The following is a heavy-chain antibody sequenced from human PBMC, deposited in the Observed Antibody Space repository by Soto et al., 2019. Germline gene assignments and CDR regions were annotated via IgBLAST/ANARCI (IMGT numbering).Heavy chain of an antibody. CDR3: ATTGIRDYDTSGYYSSYYDY. J-gene: IGHJ4*02. V-gene: IGHV3-21*01. CDR1: GFTFSSYS. Sequence: GGSLRLSCAASGFTFSSYSMNWVRQAPGKGLEWVSSIVSSSSYKSYADSVKGRFTISRDNAKTSLYLQMNSLRAEDTAVYYCATTGIRDYDTSGYYSSYYDYWGQGTPVTVSS. D-gene: IGHD3-22*01. CDR2: IVSSSSYK.